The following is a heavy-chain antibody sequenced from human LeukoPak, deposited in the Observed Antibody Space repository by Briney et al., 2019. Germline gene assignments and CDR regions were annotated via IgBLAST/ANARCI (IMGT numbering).Heavy chain of an antibody. CDR1: GFTFSTYN. D-gene: IGHD6-13*01. Sequence: GGSLRLSCAASGFTFSTYNMNWVRQAPGKGLEWVSYISSSSTTIYNADSVKGRFTISRDNAKNSLYLQMDSLRDEDTAVYYCARVWSWQQLVLGDYWGQGTLVTVSS. V-gene: IGHV3-48*02. CDR2: ISSSSTTI. J-gene: IGHJ4*02. CDR3: ARVWSWQQLVLGDY.